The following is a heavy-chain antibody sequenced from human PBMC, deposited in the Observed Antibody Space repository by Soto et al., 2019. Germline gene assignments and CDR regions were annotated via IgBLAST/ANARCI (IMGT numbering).Heavy chain of an antibody. J-gene: IGHJ6*02. V-gene: IGHV4-34*01. Sequence: SETLSLTCAVYGGSFSGYYWSWIRQPPGKGLEWIGEINHSGSTNYNPSLKSRVTISVDASKNQFSLKLSSVTAADTAVYYCARADYDFWSGYPSGYYYYYGMDVWGQGTTVTVSS. CDR3: ARADYDFWSGYPSGYYYYYGMDV. CDR2: INHSGST. D-gene: IGHD3-3*01. CDR1: GGSFSGYY.